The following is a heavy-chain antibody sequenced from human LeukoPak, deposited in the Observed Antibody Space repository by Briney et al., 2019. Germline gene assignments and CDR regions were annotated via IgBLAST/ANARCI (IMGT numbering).Heavy chain of an antibody. CDR3: AKAPYGSYWIYYFDY. D-gene: IGHD1-26*01. CDR2: ISYDGSNK. CDR1: GFTFSSYG. J-gene: IGHJ4*02. Sequence: PGRSLRLSCAASGFTFSSYGMHWVRQAPGKGLEWVAVISYDGSNKYYADSVKGRFTISRDNSKNTLYLQMNSLRAEDTAVYYCAKAPYGSYWIYYFDYWGQGTLVTVSS. V-gene: IGHV3-30*18.